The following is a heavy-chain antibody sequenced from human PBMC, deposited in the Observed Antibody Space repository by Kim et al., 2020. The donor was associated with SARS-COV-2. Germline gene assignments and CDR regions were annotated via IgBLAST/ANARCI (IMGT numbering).Heavy chain of an antibody. J-gene: IGHJ3*02. V-gene: IGHV4-39*01. Sequence: SETLSLTCTVSGGSISSSSYYWGWIRQPPGKGLEWIGSIYYSGSTYYNPSLKSRVTISVDTSKNQFSLKLSSVTAADTAVYYCARGGYYDSVAFDIWGQGTMVTVSS. CDR3: ARGGYYDSVAFDI. CDR2: IYYSGST. CDR1: GGSISSSSYY. D-gene: IGHD3-22*01.